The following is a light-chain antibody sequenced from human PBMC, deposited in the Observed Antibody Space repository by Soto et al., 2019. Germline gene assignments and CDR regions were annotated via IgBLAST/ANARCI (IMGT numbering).Light chain of an antibody. Sequence: QSALTQPRSVSGSPGQSVTISCTGTSSDVGGYNYVSWYQQHPVKAPKLMIYDVTVRSSGVPDRLSGSKSGNTASLTISGLQAEDEAEYYCCSYAGGYSWVFGGGTKLTVL. CDR2: DVT. CDR1: SSDVGGYNY. J-gene: IGLJ3*02. V-gene: IGLV2-11*01. CDR3: CSYAGGYSWV.